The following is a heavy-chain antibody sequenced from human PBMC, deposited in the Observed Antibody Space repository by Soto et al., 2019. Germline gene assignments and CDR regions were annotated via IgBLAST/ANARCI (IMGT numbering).Heavy chain of an antibody. CDR2: FYYSGFT. CDR3: ARVGKVAATPPGMDV. Sequence: GASISGSNYYWGWIRQPPGKGLEWIGSFYYSGFTYYNPSLKSRVTIDVDTSKNQFSLKLSSVTAADTAVYYCARVGKVAATPPGMDVWGQGTTVTVSS. J-gene: IGHJ6*02. V-gene: IGHV4-39*01. CDR1: GASISGSNYY. D-gene: IGHD2-15*01.